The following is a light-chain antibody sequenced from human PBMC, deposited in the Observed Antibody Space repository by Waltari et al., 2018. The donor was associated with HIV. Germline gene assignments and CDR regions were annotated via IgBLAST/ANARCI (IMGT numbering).Light chain of an antibody. CDR1: RSNIGTHA. J-gene: IGLJ2*01. CDR3: QSSDSTLSGSV. V-gene: IGLV1-40*01. Sequence: QSVLTQPPSLSGAPGQRAPPSCTGRRSNIGTHAVHWYQQLPAPAPRLLIYNTNSRPSGVPDRFSGAKSGTSASLAINGLQAEDEADYYCQSSDSTLSGSVFGGGTKLTVV. CDR2: NTN.